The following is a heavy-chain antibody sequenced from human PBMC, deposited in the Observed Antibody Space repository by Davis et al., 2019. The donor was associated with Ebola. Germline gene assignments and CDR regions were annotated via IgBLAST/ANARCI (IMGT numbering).Heavy chain of an antibody. CDR2: IRYDGSNK. J-gene: IGHJ4*02. Sequence: GGSLRLSCAASGFTFSSYGMHWVRQAPGKGLEWVAFIRYDGSNKWYADSVKGRLTISRDNSKNTLYLQMNSLRAEDTAVYFCAKDPQMGWIQLLLDYFDYWGQGTLVTVSS. V-gene: IGHV3-30*02. CDR3: AKDPQMGWIQLLLDYFDY. CDR1: GFTFSSYG. D-gene: IGHD5-18*01.